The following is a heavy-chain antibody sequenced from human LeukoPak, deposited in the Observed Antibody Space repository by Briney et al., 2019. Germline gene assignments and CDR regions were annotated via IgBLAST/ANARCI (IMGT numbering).Heavy chain of an antibody. CDR1: GFTFSSYA. V-gene: IGHV3-23*01. CDR2: ISGSGGST. D-gene: IGHD6-13*01. CDR3: AKDPAAAGTWGVDY. J-gene: IGHJ4*02. Sequence: GGSLRLSCAASGFTFSSYAMSWVRQAPGKGLEWVSAISGSGGSTYYADSVKGRFTISRDNSKNTLYLQMNSLRAEDTAVYYCAKDPAAAGTWGVDYWGQGTLVTVSS.